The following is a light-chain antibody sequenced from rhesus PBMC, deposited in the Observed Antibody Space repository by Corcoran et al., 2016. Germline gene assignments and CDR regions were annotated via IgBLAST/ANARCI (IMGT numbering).Light chain of an antibody. Sequence: QSAPIQSPSVSGSLGQSVTISCTGTSNDIGRSDFVSWYRQQPGTTTKLMMYKVNMRPSGVSDRFSGSKSGNTASLTISGLQAEDEADYYCSSYVASDNYYMFGPGSRLTVL. CDR3: SSYVASDNYYM. CDR1: SNDIGRSDF. V-gene: IGLV2-11*01. J-gene: IGLJ1*01. CDR2: KVN.